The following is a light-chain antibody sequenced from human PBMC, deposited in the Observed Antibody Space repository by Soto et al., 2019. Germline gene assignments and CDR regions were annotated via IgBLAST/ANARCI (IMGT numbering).Light chain of an antibody. CDR3: LQYYNWPPWT. CDR2: GAS. V-gene: IGKV3-15*01. Sequence: ERVMTQSPATLSVSPGERATLSCRASKSVSSNLAWYQQKPGQAPRLLIYGASTRATGIPARFSGSGSGTEFTLTISSLQSEDFAVYYCLQYYNWPPWTFGQGTKVEIK. CDR1: KSVSSN. J-gene: IGKJ1*01.